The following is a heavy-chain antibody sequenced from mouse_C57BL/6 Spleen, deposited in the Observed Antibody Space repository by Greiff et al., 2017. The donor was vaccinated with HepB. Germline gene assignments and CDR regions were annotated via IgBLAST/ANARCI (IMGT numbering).Heavy chain of an antibody. V-gene: IGHV1-26*01. CDR3: ASLYYGSGY. D-gene: IGHD1-1*01. CDR1: GYTFTDYY. Sequence: EVQLQQSGPELVKPGASVKISCKASGYTFTDYYMNWVKQSHGKSLEWIGDINPNNGGTSYNQKFKGKATLTVDNSSSTAYMELRSLTSEDSAVYYCASLYYGSGYWGQGTLVTVSA. J-gene: IGHJ3*01. CDR2: INPNNGGT.